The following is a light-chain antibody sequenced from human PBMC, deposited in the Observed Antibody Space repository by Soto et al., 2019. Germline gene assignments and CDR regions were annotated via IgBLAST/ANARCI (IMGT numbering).Light chain of an antibody. CDR2: QDS. J-gene: IGLJ2*01. CDR3: QAWDSSTGDVV. CDR1: KLGDKY. V-gene: IGLV3-1*01. Sequence: SYELTQPPSVSVSPGQTASITCSGGKLGDKYACWYQQKPGQSPVLVIYQDSKRPSGIPERFSGSNSGNTATLTISGTQAMDEADYYCQAWDSSTGDVVFGGGTKLTVL.